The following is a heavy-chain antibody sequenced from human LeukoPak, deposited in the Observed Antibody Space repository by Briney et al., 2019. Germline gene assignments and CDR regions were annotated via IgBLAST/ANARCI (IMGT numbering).Heavy chain of an antibody. J-gene: IGHJ3*02. D-gene: IGHD2-21*02. CDR3: AGTVVVTALRHGAFDI. V-gene: IGHV4-59*01. CDR2: IYYSGST. Sequence: SETLSLTCTVSGGSISSYYWSWIRQPPGKGLEWIGYIYYSGSTNYNPSLKSRVTISVDTSKNQFSLKLGSVTAADTAVYYCAGTVVVTALRHGAFDIWGQGTMVTVSS. CDR1: GGSISSYY.